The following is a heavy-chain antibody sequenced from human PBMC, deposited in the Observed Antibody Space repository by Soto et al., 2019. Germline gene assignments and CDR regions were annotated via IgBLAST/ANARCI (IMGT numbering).Heavy chain of an antibody. D-gene: IGHD3-22*01. CDR3: ARDGGYDSSGYPHYYFDY. CDR2: ISYDGSNK. J-gene: IGHJ4*02. CDR1: GFTFSSYA. Sequence: QVQLVESGGGVVQPGRSLRLSCAASGFTFSSYAMHWVRQAPGKGLEWVAVISYDGSNKYYADSVKGRFTISRDNSKNTLDLQMNSLRAEDTAVYYCARDGGYDSSGYPHYYFDYWGQGTLVTVSS. V-gene: IGHV3-30-3*01.